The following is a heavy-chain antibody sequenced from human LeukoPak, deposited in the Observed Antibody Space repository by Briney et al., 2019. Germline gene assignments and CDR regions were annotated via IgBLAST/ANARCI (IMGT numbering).Heavy chain of an antibody. Sequence: SETLSLTCTVSGGSISSYYWSWIRQPPGKGLEWIGYIYYSGSTNYNPSLKSRVTISVDTSKNKFSLKLSSVTAADTAVYYCARTTRITTIGAYDWFDPWGQGILVTVSS. CDR1: GGSISSYY. V-gene: IGHV4-59*08. CDR3: ARTTRITTIGAYDWFDP. CDR2: IYYSGST. J-gene: IGHJ5*02. D-gene: IGHD3-10*01.